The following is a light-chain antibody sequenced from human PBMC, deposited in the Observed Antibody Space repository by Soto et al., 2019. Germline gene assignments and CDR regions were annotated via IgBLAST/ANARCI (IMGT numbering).Light chain of an antibody. V-gene: IGKV1-5*03. CDR1: QSVSRW. CDR3: QQFTGYSRT. Sequence: DIQMTQSPSALSASVGDRVTITCRVNQSVSRWLAWYQQKPGKAPKLLIYKASILESGVPSRFSGSGSGTELTLTISSLQPDDFATYYCQQFTGYSRTFGQGTKVDIK. J-gene: IGKJ1*01. CDR2: KAS.